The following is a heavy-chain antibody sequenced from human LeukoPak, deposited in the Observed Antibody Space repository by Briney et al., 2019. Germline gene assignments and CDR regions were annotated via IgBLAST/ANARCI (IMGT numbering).Heavy chain of an antibody. D-gene: IGHD4-17*01. J-gene: IGHJ6*02. V-gene: IGHV4-59*01. Sequence: SETLSLTCTVSGGSISRYYWSRIRQPPGKGLEWIGYIYFSGATNYNPSLKSRVTISVDTSKNQFSLKLSSVTAADTAVYYCAREDPQTTVPEGLDVWGQGTTVIVSS. CDR3: AREDPQTTVPEGLDV. CDR1: GGSISRYY. CDR2: IYFSGAT.